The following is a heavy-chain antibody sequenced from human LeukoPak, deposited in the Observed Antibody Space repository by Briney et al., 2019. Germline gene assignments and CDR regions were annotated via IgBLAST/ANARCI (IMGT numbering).Heavy chain of an antibody. CDR2: IYYSGST. D-gene: IGHD2-2*01. V-gene: IGHV4-59*08. CDR1: GGSISSYY. Sequence: SETLSLTCTVSGGSISSYYWSWIRQPPGKGLEWIGYIYYSGSTNYNPSLKSRVTISVDTSKNQFSLKLSSVTAADTAVCYCARYCSSTSCGHNWFDPWGQGTLVTVSS. J-gene: IGHJ5*02. CDR3: ARYCSSTSCGHNWFDP.